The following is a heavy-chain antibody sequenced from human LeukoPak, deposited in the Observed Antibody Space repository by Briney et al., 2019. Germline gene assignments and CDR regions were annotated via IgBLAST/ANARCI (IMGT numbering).Heavy chain of an antibody. Sequence: ASVKASCKASGYTFTSYDINWVRQATGQGLEWMGWMNPNSGNTGYAQKFQGRVTMTRNTSISTAYMELSSLRSDDTPVYYCARGPSRRYVNYWGQGTLVTVSS. CDR1: GYTFTSYD. V-gene: IGHV1-8*01. J-gene: IGHJ4*02. CDR3: ARGPSRRYVNY. CDR2: MNPNSGNT.